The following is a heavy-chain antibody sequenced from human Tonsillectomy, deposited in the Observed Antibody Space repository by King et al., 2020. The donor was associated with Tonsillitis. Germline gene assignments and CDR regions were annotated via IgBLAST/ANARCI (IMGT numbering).Heavy chain of an antibody. CDR3: ARLIFGVVAPDWFDP. V-gene: IGHV4-39*01. CDR2: IYYSGST. Sequence: QLQLQESGPGLVKPSETLSLTCTVSGVSISSSSYYWGWIRQPPGKGLEWIGSIYYSGSTAYNPSLKSRVIISVDTSKNQFSLKLSSVTAADTAVYYCARLIFGVVAPDWFDPWGQGTLVTVSS. D-gene: IGHD3-3*01. J-gene: IGHJ5*02. CDR1: GVSISSSSYY.